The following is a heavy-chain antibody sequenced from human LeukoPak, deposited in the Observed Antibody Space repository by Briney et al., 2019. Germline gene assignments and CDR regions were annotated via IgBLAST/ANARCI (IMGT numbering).Heavy chain of an antibody. D-gene: IGHD5-12*01. CDR2: ISGSGGST. CDR3: ARDLGGGYDSDGYWFDP. CDR1: GFTFSSYA. Sequence: PGGSLRLSCAASGFTFSSYAMSWVRQAPGKGLEWVSAISGSGGSTYYADSVKGRFTISRDNSKNTLYLQMNSLRAEDTAVYYCARDLGGGYDSDGYWFDPWGQGTLVTVSS. J-gene: IGHJ5*02. V-gene: IGHV3-23*01.